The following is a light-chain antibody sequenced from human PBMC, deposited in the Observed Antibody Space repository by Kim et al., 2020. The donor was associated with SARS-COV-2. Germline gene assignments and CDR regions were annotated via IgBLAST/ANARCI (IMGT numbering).Light chain of an antibody. CDR1: QSVGSTY. CDR2: GAS. CDR3: QQYKT. J-gene: IGKJ1*01. Sequence: PVFVFPGERAPPSCRASQSVGSTYFARYQQKPGQAPRLLISGASSRATGIPDRFSGSGSGTNFALTISRLEPEDCAVYYCQQYKTFGQGTKVDIK. V-gene: IGKV3-20*01.